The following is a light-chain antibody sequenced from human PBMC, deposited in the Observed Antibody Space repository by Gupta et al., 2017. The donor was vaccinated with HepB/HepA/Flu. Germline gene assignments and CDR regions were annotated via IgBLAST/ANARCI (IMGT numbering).Light chain of an antibody. Sequence: DLVMTQSPDSLAVSLGERATINCKSSQSVLYSSDNKNYLAWYQQKPGQPPKLRIFWASTRESAVPDRFIGSGSGTDFILTLNSPQAEDVAVDYGQKYKEPLRTFGQGTKVEIK. CDR3: QKYKEPLRT. CDR1: QSVLYSSDNKNY. CDR2: WAS. V-gene: IGKV4-1*01. J-gene: IGKJ1*01.